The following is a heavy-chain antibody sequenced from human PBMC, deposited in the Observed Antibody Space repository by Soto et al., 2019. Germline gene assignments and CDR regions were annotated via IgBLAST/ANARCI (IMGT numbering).Heavy chain of an antibody. D-gene: IGHD5-12*01. Sequence: PSQTLSLTCAISGDSVSSNSAAWNWIRQSPSRGLEWLGRTYYRSRWYNDYAISVKSRLTINPDISKNQFSLQLNSVTPADTAVYYCARMGGYDFWFDPWGQGTLVTVSS. CDR2: TYYRSRWYN. V-gene: IGHV6-1*01. J-gene: IGHJ5*02. CDR1: GDSVSSNSAA. CDR3: ARMGGYDFWFDP.